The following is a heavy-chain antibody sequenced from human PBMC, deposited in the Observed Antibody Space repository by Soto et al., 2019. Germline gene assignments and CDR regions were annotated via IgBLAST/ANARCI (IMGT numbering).Heavy chain of an antibody. CDR1: GFTFSSYA. CDR3: ARTAGSNWYLPH. Sequence: GGSLRLSCAASGFTFSSYAMNWVRQVPGKGLEWVSGVTGSAGDTWYAGSVKGRFTASRDNSKDTLYLQMNSLRVEDTAVYYCARTAGSNWYLPHWGQGTLVTVSS. V-gene: IGHV3-23*01. J-gene: IGHJ4*02. CDR2: VTGSAGDT. D-gene: IGHD6-13*01.